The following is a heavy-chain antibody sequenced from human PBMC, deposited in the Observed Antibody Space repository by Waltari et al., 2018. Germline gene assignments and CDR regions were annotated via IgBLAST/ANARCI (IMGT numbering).Heavy chain of an antibody. J-gene: IGHJ4*02. Sequence: EVQLVESGGGLVQPGGSLRLSCAASGFTFSSYWMHWVRQAPGKGLVWVSRINSDGSSTSYADSVKGRFTISRDNAKNTLYLQMNSLSAEDTAVYYCAGMDYDILTGPIDYWGQGTLVTVSS. CDR1: GFTFSSYW. CDR3: AGMDYDILTGPIDY. CDR2: INSDGSST. V-gene: IGHV3-74*01. D-gene: IGHD3-9*01.